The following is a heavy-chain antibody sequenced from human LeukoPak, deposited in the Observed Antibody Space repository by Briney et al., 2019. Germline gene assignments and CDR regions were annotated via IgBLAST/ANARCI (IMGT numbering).Heavy chain of an antibody. CDR2: ISAYNGNT. J-gene: IGHJ4*02. V-gene: IGHV1-18*04. D-gene: IGHD4-17*01. Sequence: ASVKVSCKASGYIFTGYYMHWVRQAPGQGLEWMGWISAYNGNTNYAQKLQGRVTMTTDTSTSTAYMELRSLRSDDTAVYYCARATTVTPWYFDYWGQGTLVTVSS. CDR1: GYIFTGYY. CDR3: ARATTVTPWYFDY.